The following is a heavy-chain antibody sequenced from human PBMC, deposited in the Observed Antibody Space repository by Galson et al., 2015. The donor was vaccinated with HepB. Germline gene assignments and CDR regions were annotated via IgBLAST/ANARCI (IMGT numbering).Heavy chain of an antibody. CDR3: ARHDRADFWSGSYSPGGRGGWFDP. V-gene: IGHV5-51*01. CDR1: GYSFTTYW. CDR2: IYPGDSAT. J-gene: IGHJ5*02. D-gene: IGHD3-3*01. Sequence: QSGAEVKKPGESLKISCKGSGYSFTTYWLTWVRQMPGKGLEWMGTIYPGDSATKYSPSFQGQATISVDKSLSTAYLQWSNLKASDTAMYYCARHDRADFWSGSYSPGGRGGWFDPWGQGTLVIVSS.